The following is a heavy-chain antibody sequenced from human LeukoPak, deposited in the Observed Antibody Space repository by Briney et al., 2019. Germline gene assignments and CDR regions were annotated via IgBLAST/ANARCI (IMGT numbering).Heavy chain of an antibody. Sequence: SDTLSLTCTVSGGSISSYYWSWIRQPPGKGLEWIGYIYYSGSTNYNPSLKSRVTISVDTSKNQFSLKLSSVTAADTAVYYCARGPIWTAAAVRGNYYYMDVWGKGTTVTVSS. CDR3: ARGPIWTAAAVRGNYYYMDV. D-gene: IGHD6-13*01. J-gene: IGHJ6*03. V-gene: IGHV4-59*07. CDR2: IYYSGST. CDR1: GGSISSYY.